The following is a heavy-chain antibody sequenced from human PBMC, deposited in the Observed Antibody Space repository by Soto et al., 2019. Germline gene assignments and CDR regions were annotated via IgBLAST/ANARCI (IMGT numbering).Heavy chain of an antibody. V-gene: IGHV3-30*18. CDR3: AKAGYYYDSSGYYYFDY. Sequence: GGSLRLSCAASGFTFSSYGMHWVRQAPGKGLEWVAVISYDGSNKYYADSVKGRFTISRDNSKNTLYLQMNSLRAEDTAVYYCAKAGYYYDSSGYYYFDYWGQGTLVTVAS. CDR1: GFTFSSYG. J-gene: IGHJ4*02. CDR2: ISYDGSNK. D-gene: IGHD3-22*01.